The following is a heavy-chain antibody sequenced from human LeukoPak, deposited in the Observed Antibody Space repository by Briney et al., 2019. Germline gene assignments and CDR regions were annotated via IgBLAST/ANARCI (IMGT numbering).Heavy chain of an antibody. CDR2: IYYSGSST. V-gene: IGHV4-59*01. CDR3: ARDLASSWAYMDV. J-gene: IGHJ6*03. D-gene: IGHD2-15*01. Sequence: PSETLSLTCTVSGGSISSYYWSWIRQPPGKGLEWIGYIYYSGSSTNYNPSLKSRVTISVDTSKNQFSLKLSSVTAADTAVYYCARDLASSWAYMDVWGKGTTVTVSS. CDR1: GGSISSYY.